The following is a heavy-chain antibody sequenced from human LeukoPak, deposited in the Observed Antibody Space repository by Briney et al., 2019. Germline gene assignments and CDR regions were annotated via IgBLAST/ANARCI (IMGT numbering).Heavy chain of an antibody. Sequence: PGGSLRLSCAASGCTFRTYAMSWVRQAPGKGLEWVSAIGDSGGSTFYADSVRGRFTISRDNSKNTLDLQMNSLRAEDTAVYYCAKHGPIGTDYFDYWGQGTLVTVSS. D-gene: IGHD4/OR15-4a*01. CDR3: AKHGPIGTDYFDY. J-gene: IGHJ4*02. CDR1: GCTFRTYA. V-gene: IGHV3-23*01. CDR2: IGDSGGST.